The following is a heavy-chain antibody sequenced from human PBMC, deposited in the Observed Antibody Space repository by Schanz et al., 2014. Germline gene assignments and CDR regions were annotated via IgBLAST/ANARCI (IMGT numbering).Heavy chain of an antibody. V-gene: IGHV3-30-3*01. J-gene: IGHJ4*02. CDR2: MSYDGSNK. CDR1: GFTFSSYA. Sequence: QGQLVESGGGVVQPGRSLRLSCAASGFTFSSYAMHWVRQAPGKGLEWVAVMSYDGSNKYYADSVKGRFTISRDTPKNTLYVQMNSLRADDTAVYYCAKDGVPSPWVCFGGYCYSGGADYWGQGTLVTVSS. D-gene: IGHD2-21*02. CDR3: AKDGVPSPWVCFGGYCYSGGADY.